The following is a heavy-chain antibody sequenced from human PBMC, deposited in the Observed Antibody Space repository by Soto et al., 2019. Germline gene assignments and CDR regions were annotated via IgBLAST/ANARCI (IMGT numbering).Heavy chain of an antibody. CDR1: GFTFGSYA. Sequence: EVQLLESGGGLVQPGGSLRLSCAASGFTFGSYAMSWVRQAPGKGLEWVSSNSDTSSGAYYADSVKGRFTISRANSKNTLYLEMNSLRAEDTAVYYCAKDLWWYQHWGQGTLVTVSS. J-gene: IGHJ1*01. D-gene: IGHD2-15*01. V-gene: IGHV3-23*01. CDR3: AKDLWWYQH. CDR2: NSDTSSGA.